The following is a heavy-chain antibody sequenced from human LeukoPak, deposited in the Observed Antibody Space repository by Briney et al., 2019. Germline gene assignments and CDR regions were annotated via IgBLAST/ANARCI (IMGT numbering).Heavy chain of an antibody. V-gene: IGHV4-30-4*08. Sequence: SETLSLTCTVSGGSISSGDYYWSWIRQPPGKGLEWIGYIYYSGSTYYNPSLKSRVTISVDTSKNQFSLKLSSVTAADTAVYYCARVYYDFWSGPSRSSFVLDYWGQGTLVTVSS. CDR1: GGSISSGDYY. CDR2: IYYSGST. CDR3: ARVYYDFWSGPSRSSFVLDY. D-gene: IGHD3-3*01. J-gene: IGHJ4*02.